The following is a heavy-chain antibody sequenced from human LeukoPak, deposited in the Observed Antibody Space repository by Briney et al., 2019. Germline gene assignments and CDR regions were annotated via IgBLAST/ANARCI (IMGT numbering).Heavy chain of an antibody. CDR2: ISGSGGST. CDR3: XXXXXXXXXXXXXSLNWFDP. Sequence: GGSLRLSCAASGFTFSSYAMSWVRQAPGKGLEWVSAISGSGGSTYYADSVKGRFTISGDNSKNTLYLQMNSLRAEDTAVYYCXXXXXXXXXXXXXSLNWFDPWGQGTLVTVSS. CDR1: GFTFSSYA. V-gene: IGHV3-23*01. J-gene: IGHJ5*02.